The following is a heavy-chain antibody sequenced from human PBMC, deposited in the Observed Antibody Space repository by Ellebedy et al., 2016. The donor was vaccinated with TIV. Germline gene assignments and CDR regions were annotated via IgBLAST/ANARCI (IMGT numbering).Heavy chain of an antibody. D-gene: IGHD2-2*01. CDR2: IKEDGSEA. Sequence: PGGSLRLSCAASGFTFSGYWRSWVRQAPGKGLEWVANIKEDGSEAYYVDSVKGRFTIARDNTKTSLYLQMRNLRAEDTAVFYCARAGGRHSTGSGFYWGQGTRVTVST. J-gene: IGHJ4*02. CDR3: ARAGGRHSTGSGFY. CDR1: GFTFSGYW. V-gene: IGHV3-7*03.